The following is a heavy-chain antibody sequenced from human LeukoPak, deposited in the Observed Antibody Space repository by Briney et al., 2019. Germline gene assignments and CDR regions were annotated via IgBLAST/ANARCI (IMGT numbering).Heavy chain of an antibody. CDR1: GGSISRSSYY. J-gene: IGHJ3*02. Sequence: SETLSLTCTVSGGSISRSSYYWGWIRQPPGKGLEWIGSIYYSGSTYYNPSLKSRVTISVDTSKNQFSLKLSSVTAADTAVYYCARGEGPPAILTDDAFGIWGQGTMVTVSS. CDR2: IYYSGST. V-gene: IGHV4-39*07. CDR3: ARGEGPPAILTDDAFGI. D-gene: IGHD2-21*02.